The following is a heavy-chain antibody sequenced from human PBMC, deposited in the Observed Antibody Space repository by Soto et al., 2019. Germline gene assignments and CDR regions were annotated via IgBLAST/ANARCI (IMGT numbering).Heavy chain of an antibody. J-gene: IGHJ5*02. Sequence: GGSLRFSCAASGFTFSSYWMHWVRQAPGKGLVWVSRIKTDGSSTNYADSVKGRFTISRDNAKNMLYLQMNSLRPEDTAVYYCTREKFDPWGQGTLVTVSS. V-gene: IGHV3-74*01. CDR1: GFTFSSYW. CDR2: IKTDGSST. CDR3: TREKFDP.